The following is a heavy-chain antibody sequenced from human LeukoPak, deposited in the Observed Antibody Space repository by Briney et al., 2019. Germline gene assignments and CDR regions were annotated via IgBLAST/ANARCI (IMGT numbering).Heavy chain of an antibody. V-gene: IGHV4-39*02. CDR3: ARRFGYCSGGSCYSPKYHLGTYNWFDP. CDR2: FYYKGNT. J-gene: IGHJ5*02. CDR1: GGSISSSSYY. Sequence: ASETLSLTCTVSGGSISSSSYYWGWIRQPPGKGLELLRRFYYKGNTYYNPSLKGRATIPVNTPKNHFSLTLSSVTGADTAVYYCARRFGYCSGGSCYSPKYHLGTYNWFDPWGQGTLVTVSS. D-gene: IGHD2-15*01.